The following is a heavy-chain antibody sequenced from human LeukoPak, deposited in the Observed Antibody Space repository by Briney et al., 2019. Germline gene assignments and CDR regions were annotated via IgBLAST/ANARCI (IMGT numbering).Heavy chain of an antibody. CDR2: IKTDGSEK. Sequence: GGSLRLSCEASGFTFSSYWMSWVRQAPGKGLEWVANIKTDGSEKYYVDSVKGRFTISRDNAKNSLYLQMNSLRAEDTAVYYCARAPSPYSSSWYGYFDYWGQGTLVTVSS. V-gene: IGHV3-7*03. CDR3: ARAPSPYSSSWYGYFDY. CDR1: GFTFSSYW. D-gene: IGHD6-13*01. J-gene: IGHJ4*02.